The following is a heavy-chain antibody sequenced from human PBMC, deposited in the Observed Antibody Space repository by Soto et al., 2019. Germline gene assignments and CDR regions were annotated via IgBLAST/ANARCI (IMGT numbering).Heavy chain of an antibody. D-gene: IGHD4-4*01. CDR2: IYYSGRS. J-gene: IGHJ5*02. Sequence: ASETLSLTCAVSDYSISTGYHWGWIRQPPGKGLEWIGTIYYSGRSYYNPSLKSRVTMSADTSKNQLSLKLNSVTAADTAVYFCVRLYSIDRDLIAPWGQRSLVP. V-gene: IGHV4-38-2*01. CDR3: VRLYSIDRDLIAP. CDR1: DYSISTGYH.